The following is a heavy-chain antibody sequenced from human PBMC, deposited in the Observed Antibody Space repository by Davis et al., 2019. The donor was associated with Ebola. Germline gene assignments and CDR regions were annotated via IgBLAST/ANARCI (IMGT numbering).Heavy chain of an antibody. V-gene: IGHV1-18*04. CDR3: ARVYYYYYGMDV. CDR1: GYTFTNYG. J-gene: IGHJ6*02. CDR2: INPHNGNT. Sequence: ASVKVSCKTSGYTFTNYGITWVRQAPGQGLEWMGWINPHNGNTNYAQNVQGRVTMTTDTSTSTAYMEVGSLRSDDTAVYYCARVYYYYYGMDVWGQGTTVTVSS.